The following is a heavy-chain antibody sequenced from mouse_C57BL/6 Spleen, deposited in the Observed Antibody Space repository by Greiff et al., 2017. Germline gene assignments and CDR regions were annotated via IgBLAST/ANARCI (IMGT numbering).Heavy chain of an antibody. J-gene: IGHJ2*01. Sequence: QVQLQQSGPELVKPGASVKISCKASGYAFSSSWMNWVKQRPGKGLEWIGRIYPGDGDTNYNGKFKGKATRTADKSSSTAYMQLSSLTSEDSAVYFCARGPLGNFDYWGQGTTLTVSS. CDR3: ARGPLGNFDY. CDR2: IYPGDGDT. CDR1: GYAFSSSW. D-gene: IGHD4-1*01. V-gene: IGHV1-82*01.